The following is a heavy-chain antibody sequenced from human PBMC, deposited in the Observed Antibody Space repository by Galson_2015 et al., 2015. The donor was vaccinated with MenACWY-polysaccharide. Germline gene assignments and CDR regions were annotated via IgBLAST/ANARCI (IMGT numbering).Heavy chain of an antibody. V-gene: IGHV3-30*18. Sequence: SLRLSCAASGFSVSHFGMHWVRQAPGKGLEWVAVISYGGDSQYYGDSVRGRFTISTDTSNNTLYLQTTSLTTEDTAVYYCAKVMTYLYQYIDVWGQGTTV. CDR2: ISYGGDSQ. D-gene: IGHD2-2*01. CDR1: GFSVSHFG. J-gene: IGHJ6*03. CDR3: AKVMTYLYQYIDV.